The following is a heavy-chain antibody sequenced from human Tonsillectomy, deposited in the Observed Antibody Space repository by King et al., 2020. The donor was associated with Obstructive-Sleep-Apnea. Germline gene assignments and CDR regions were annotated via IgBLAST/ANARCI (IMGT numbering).Heavy chain of an antibody. CDR3: ARGRAQTGTAGHFFDH. J-gene: IGHJ4*02. CDR1: GYSISSGHY. Sequence: QLQESGPGLVKPSETLSLTCTVSGYSISSGHYWGWVRQPPGKGLEGIGTIYHSGSTYYNPSLKSRATISVDTSKNQFSLKLSSLTAADTAVFHCARGRAQTGTAGHFFDHWGQGTLVTVSS. CDR2: IYHSGST. D-gene: IGHD1-7*01. V-gene: IGHV4-38-2*02.